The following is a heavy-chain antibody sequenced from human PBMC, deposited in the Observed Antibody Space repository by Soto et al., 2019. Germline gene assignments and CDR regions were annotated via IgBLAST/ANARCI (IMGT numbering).Heavy chain of an antibody. Sequence: GGSLRLSCAASGFTFDDYAMHWVRQAPGKGLEWVSLISWDGGSTYYADSVKGRFTISRDNSKNSLYLQMNSLRAEDTALYYCAKDIPPGGNSGDGMDVWGQGTTVTVSS. CDR1: GFTFDDYA. D-gene: IGHD2-21*02. V-gene: IGHV3-43D*04. CDR2: ISWDGGST. CDR3: AKDIPPGGNSGDGMDV. J-gene: IGHJ6*02.